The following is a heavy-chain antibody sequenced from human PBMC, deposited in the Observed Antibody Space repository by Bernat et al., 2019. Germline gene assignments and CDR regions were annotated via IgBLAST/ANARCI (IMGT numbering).Heavy chain of an antibody. D-gene: IGHD3-10*01. V-gene: IGHV7-4-1*01. Sequence: QVQLVQSVSELKKPGASVKVSCKASGYTFTSYAMNWVRQAPGQGLEWMGWINTNTGNPTYAQGFTGRFVFSLDTSVSTAYLQICSLKAEDTAVYYCARGFRAYCGSGSYYLDYWGQGTLVTVSS. J-gene: IGHJ4*02. CDR1: GYTFTSYA. CDR2: INTNTGNP. CDR3: ARGFRAYCGSGSYYLDY.